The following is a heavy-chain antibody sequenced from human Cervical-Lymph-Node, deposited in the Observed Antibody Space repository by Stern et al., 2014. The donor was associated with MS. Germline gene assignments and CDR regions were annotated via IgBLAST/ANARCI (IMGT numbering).Heavy chain of an antibody. V-gene: IGHV3-33*06. CDR1: GFTFSSYG. Sequence: VQLVESGGGVVQPGRSLRISCAASGFTFSSYGIHWVRQTPGKGLEWGAVIWYDGSNKYYADSVKGRFTISRDNSENTVYLQMNSLRPEDTAVYYCAKGDSSSPLEYWGQGTLVTVSS. J-gene: IGHJ4*02. CDR3: AKGDSSSPLEY. D-gene: IGHD6-6*01. CDR2: IWYDGSNK.